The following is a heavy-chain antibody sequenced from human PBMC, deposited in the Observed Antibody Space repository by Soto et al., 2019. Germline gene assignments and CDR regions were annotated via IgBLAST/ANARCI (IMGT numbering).Heavy chain of an antibody. J-gene: IGHJ6*02. V-gene: IGHV3-33*01. D-gene: IGHD6-19*01. Sequence: PGGSLRLSCAASGFTFSSYGMHWVRQAPGKGLEWVAVIWYDGSNKYYADSVKGRFTISRDNSKNTLYLQMNSLRAEDTAVYYCARGGEGWYRLYYYYGMDXWGQGTTVTVSS. CDR1: GFTFSSYG. CDR3: ARGGEGWYRLYYYYGMDX. CDR2: IWYDGSNK.